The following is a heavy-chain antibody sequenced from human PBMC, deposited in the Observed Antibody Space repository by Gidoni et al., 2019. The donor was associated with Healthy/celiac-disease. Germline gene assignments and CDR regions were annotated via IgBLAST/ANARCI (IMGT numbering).Heavy chain of an antibody. CDR1: GGTFSSYA. V-gene: IGHV1-69*01. Sequence: QVQLVQSGAEVKKPGSSVTVSCKASGGTFSSYAISWVRQAPGQGLEWMGGMIPILGTANYAQKFQGRVTITADESTSTAYMELSSLRSEDTAVYYCARDRGYCSGGSCYPNFGPWGQGTLVTVSS. J-gene: IGHJ5*02. D-gene: IGHD2-15*01. CDR2: MIPILGTA. CDR3: ARDRGYCSGGSCYPNFGP.